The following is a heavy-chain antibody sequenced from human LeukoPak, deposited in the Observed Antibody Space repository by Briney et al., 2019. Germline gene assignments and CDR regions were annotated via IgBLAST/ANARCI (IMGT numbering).Heavy chain of an antibody. CDR3: VREITGGYFDY. J-gene: IGHJ4*02. CDR2: IKQDGSEK. D-gene: IGHD2-15*01. CDR1: GFTFSSYW. V-gene: IGHV3-7*01. Sequence: PGGSLRLSCAASGFTFSSYWMSWVRQAPGKGLEWVANIKQDGSEKYYVDSVKGRFTISRDNAKNSLYLQMNSLRAEDTAVYYCVREITGGYFDYWGQGTLATVSS.